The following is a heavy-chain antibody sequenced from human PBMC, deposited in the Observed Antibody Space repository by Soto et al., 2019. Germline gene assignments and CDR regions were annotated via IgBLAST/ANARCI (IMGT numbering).Heavy chain of an antibody. CDR2: LSSSGITI. CDR3: ARGGDYYDSSGYYRPFDH. Sequence: GGSLRLSCAASGFTFSGYEMNWVRQGPGKGLEWVSYLSSSGITIYYADSVKGRFTISRDNAKNSMYLQMNSLRADDTAVYYCARGGDYYDSSGYYRPFDHWGQGTLVTVSS. J-gene: IGHJ4*02. CDR1: GFTFSGYE. V-gene: IGHV3-48*03. D-gene: IGHD3-22*01.